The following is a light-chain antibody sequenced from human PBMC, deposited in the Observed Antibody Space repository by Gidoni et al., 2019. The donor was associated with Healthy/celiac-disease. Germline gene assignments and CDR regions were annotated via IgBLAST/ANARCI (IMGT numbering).Light chain of an antibody. CDR3: QQYNNWPPIT. Sequence: EIVMTQSPATLSVSPGESATLSCRASQSVRSNLAWYQQKPGEAPRLLIYAASTRATGIPARFSGSGSGTDFTLTISSLQSEDFAVYYCQQYNNWPPITFGQXTRLEIK. J-gene: IGKJ5*01. CDR1: QSVRSN. CDR2: AAS. V-gene: IGKV3-15*01.